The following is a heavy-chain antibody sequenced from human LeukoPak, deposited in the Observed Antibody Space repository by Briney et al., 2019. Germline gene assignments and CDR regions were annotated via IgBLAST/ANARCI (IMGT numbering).Heavy chain of an antibody. J-gene: IGHJ4*02. CDR2: IKQDGSEK. CDR3: ARMLGYCSSTSCKCDY. CDR1: GFTFSSYW. D-gene: IGHD2-2*01. V-gene: IGHV3-7*03. Sequence: GGPLRLSCAASGFTFSSYWMSWVRQAPGKGLEWVANIKQDGSEKYYVDSVKGRFTISRDNAKNSLYLQMNSLRAEDTAVYYCARMLGYCSSTSCKCDYWGQGTLVTVSS.